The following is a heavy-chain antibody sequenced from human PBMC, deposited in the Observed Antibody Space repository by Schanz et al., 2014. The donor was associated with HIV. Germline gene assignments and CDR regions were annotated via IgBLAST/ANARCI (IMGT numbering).Heavy chain of an antibody. J-gene: IGHJ4*02. V-gene: IGHV3-23*01. Sequence: EVQLLQSGGGSVQPGGSLTLTCAASGFTFSNYAMRWIRQAPGQGLEWVSRISDSGGSTYYADSVKGRFSISRDNSKNTLYLQMNSLRAEDTAVYYCAKDLLATTSWYGGIDYWGQGTLVTVSS. CDR2: ISDSGGST. D-gene: IGHD6-13*01. CDR3: AKDLLATTSWYGGIDY. CDR1: GFTFSNYA.